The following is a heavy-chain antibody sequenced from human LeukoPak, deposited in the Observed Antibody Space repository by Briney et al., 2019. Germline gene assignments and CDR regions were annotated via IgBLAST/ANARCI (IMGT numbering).Heavy chain of an antibody. CDR3: ARGGGGYDSAYFDY. CDR2: IYHSGST. J-gene: IGHJ4*02. D-gene: IGHD5-12*01. CDR1: GGSISSGGYS. V-gene: IGHV4-30-2*01. Sequence: SETLSLTCAVSGGSISSGGYSWSWIRQPPGKGLEWIGYIYHSGSTYYNPSLKSRVTISVDRSKNQFSLKLSSVTAADTAVYYCARGGGGYDSAYFDYWGQGTLVTVSS.